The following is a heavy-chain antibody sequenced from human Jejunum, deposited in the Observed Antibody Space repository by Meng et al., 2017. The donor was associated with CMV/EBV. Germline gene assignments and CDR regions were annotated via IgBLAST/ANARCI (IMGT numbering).Heavy chain of an antibody. CDR3: AREGPSRSGYFDH. J-gene: IGHJ4*02. CDR1: AFTFSSYA. CDR2: ISYDGNGK. Sequence: SAFTFSSYAMHWVRQAPGKGLEWVAVISYDGNGKFYADSVKGRFIISRDNSKNTLSLQMNTLTPDDMAVYYCAREGPSRSGYFDHWGQGTLVTVSS. D-gene: IGHD3-3*01. V-gene: IGHV3-30-3*01.